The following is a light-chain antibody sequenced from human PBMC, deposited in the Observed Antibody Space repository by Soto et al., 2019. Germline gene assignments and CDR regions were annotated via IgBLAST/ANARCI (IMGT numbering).Light chain of an antibody. CDR1: SSNIGSNT. CDR2: SNN. Sequence: QAVVTQPPSASGTPGQRVTISCSGSSSNIGSNTVNWYQQLPGTAPTLLIYSNNQRPSGVPDRFSGSKSGTSASLAVNGLQSGDEADYYCAAWDDSLNGPLFGGGTQLTV. V-gene: IGLV1-44*01. CDR3: AAWDDSLNGPL. J-gene: IGLJ3*02.